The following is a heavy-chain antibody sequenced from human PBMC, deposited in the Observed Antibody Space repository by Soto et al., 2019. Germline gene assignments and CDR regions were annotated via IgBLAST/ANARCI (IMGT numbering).Heavy chain of an antibody. D-gene: IGHD6-25*01. CDR2: ISAFNGDT. J-gene: IGHJ4*02. Sequence: QVQLVQYGSEVKKPGASVTVSCKAVGYTFTSYGFSWVRQFPGQGLEWLGGISAFNGDTQYAQTMKGRLTVTTDTSTTTVHMELRSLTPADTAVYYCTREAGCQRMVPDDWGQGTLVSVS. V-gene: IGHV1-18*04. CDR1: GYTFTSYG. CDR3: TREAGCQRMVPDD.